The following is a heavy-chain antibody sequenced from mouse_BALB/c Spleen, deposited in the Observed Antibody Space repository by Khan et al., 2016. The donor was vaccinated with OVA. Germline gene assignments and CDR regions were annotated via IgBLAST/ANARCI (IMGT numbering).Heavy chain of an antibody. CDR3: VRDRGGPLLRALFPY. Sequence: VQLQESGPGLVAPSHSLSITCTVSGFSFTNYGIHWVRQPPGKGLEWLGMLGAGGDTNYKSALMSRLSISKDNSKRQVFLKMNSLHTDDTAMYYCVRDRGGPLLRALFPYWGQGTLVTVSA. J-gene: IGHJ3*01. CDR1: GFSFTNYG. CDR2: LGAGGDT. V-gene: IGHV2-9*02. D-gene: IGHD1-2*01.